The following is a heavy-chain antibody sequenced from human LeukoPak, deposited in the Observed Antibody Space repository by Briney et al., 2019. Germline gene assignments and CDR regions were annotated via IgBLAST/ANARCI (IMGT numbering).Heavy chain of an antibody. D-gene: IGHD3-10*01. V-gene: IGHV3-53*01. J-gene: IGHJ6*02. CDR3: ARDHITMIRGVSYYYYGMDV. CDR2: IYSGGNT. Sequence: GGSLRLSCAASGFPISTNYMSWVRQAPGKGPEWVSIIYSGGNTFYADSVKGRFTISRDSSENTLFLQMISLRAEDAAVYYCARDHITMIRGVSYYYYGMDVWGQGTTVTVSS. CDR1: GFPISTNY.